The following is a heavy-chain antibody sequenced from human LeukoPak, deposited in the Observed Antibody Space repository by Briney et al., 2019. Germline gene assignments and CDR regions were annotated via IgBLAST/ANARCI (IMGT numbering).Heavy chain of an antibody. CDR1: GSRFLSYW. D-gene: IGHD5-18*01. V-gene: IGHV5-51*01. Sequence: GRSLQISCMGSGSRFLSYWIGGVRQMPGKGLDWKDITYPVNSDTRTSPSFQGQPTISADKSINTAYLQWSSLKASDTAMYYCARRGYTYGSRVANWFDHWGQGTLVTVSS. J-gene: IGHJ5*02. CDR3: ARRGYTYGSRVANWFDH. CDR2: TYPVNSDT.